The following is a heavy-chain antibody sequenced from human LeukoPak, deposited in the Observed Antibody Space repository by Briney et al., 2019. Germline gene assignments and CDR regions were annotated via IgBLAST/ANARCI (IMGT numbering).Heavy chain of an antibody. V-gene: IGHV1-2*02. J-gene: IGHJ6*03. D-gene: IGHD5-18*01. CDR1: GYTFTGYY. Sequence: ASVKVSCKASGYTFTGYYMHWVRQAPGQRLEWMGWINPNSGGTNYAQKFQGRVTMTRDTSISTAYMELSRLRSDDTAVYYYARTVRYREAYYYYYYMDVWGKGTTVTVSS. CDR2: INPNSGGT. CDR3: ARTVRYREAYYYYYYMDV.